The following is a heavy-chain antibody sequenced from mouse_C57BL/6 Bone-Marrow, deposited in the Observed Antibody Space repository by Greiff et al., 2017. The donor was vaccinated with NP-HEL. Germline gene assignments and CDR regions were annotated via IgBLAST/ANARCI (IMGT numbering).Heavy chain of an antibody. D-gene: IGHD1-1*01. J-gene: IGHJ2*01. CDR1: GFTFSSYG. V-gene: IGHV5-6*01. CDR3: ARQTATVVADFDY. CDR2: ISSGGSYT. Sequence: EVQLVESGGDLVKPGGSLKLSCAASGFTFSSYGMSWVRQTPDKRLEWVATISSGGSYTYYPDSVKGRFTISRDNAKNTLYLQMSSLKSEDTAMYYCARQTATVVADFDYWGQGTTLTVSS.